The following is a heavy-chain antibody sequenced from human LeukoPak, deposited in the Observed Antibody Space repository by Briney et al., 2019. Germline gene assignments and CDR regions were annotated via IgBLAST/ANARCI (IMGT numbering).Heavy chain of an antibody. J-gene: IGHJ4*02. Sequence: GASWKVSGRVPGYTLTELPIHGVRQAPGKGLGGRGGFDPDDGETVYAQMFQGRVTMTEDTSSDTASMELSSLRSEDTAVYYCATGTSGSYYVGIVRPIDYWGQGTLVTVSS. CDR1: GYTLTELP. CDR3: ATGTSGSYYVGIVRPIDY. D-gene: IGHD1-26*01. V-gene: IGHV1-24*01. CDR2: FDPDDGET.